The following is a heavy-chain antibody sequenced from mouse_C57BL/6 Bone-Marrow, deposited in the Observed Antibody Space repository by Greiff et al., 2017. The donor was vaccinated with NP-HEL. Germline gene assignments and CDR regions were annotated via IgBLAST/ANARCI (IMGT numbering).Heavy chain of an antibody. V-gene: IGHV5-4*01. Sequence: DVQLVESGGGLVKPGGSLKLSCAASGFTFSSYAMSWVRQTPEKRLEWVATISDGGSSTYYPDNVKGRFTISRDNAKNNLYLQMSHLKSEDTAMYYCARGYYEGYAMDYWGQGTSVTVSS. D-gene: IGHD2-4*01. CDR1: GFTFSSYA. CDR3: ARGYYEGYAMDY. J-gene: IGHJ4*01. CDR2: ISDGGSST.